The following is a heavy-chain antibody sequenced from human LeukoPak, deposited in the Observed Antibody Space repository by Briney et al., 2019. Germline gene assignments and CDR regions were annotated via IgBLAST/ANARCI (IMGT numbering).Heavy chain of an antibody. V-gene: IGHV5-51*01. Sequence: GVSLKISCKRSGYTFPNYWIAWVRQMPGKCLERMGSIYPGDSDTRYSPSFQGQVTISADKSISTAYLQWSSLKASDTAMYYCARGPIEEFDYWGQGTLVTVSS. CDR3: ARGPIEEFDY. J-gene: IGHJ4*02. CDR1: GYTFPNYW. CDR2: IYPGDSDT.